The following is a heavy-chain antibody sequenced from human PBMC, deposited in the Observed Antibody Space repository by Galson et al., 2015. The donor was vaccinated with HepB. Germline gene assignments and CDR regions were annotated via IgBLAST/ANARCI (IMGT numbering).Heavy chain of an antibody. CDR2: IYYSGST. CDR3: ARGPMDYDSSGYSDAFDI. CDR1: GGSVSSGSYY. J-gene: IGHJ3*02. D-gene: IGHD3-22*01. V-gene: IGHV4-61*01. Sequence: SETLSLTCTVSGGSVSSGSYYWSWIRQPPGKGLEWIGYIYYSGSTNYNPSLKSRVTISVDTSKNQFSLKLSSVTAADTAVYYCARGPMDYDSSGYSDAFDIWVHGTMVTVA.